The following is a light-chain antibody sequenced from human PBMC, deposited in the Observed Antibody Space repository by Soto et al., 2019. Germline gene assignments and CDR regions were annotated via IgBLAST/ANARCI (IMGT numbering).Light chain of an antibody. CDR2: AAS. V-gene: IGKV1-39*01. Sequence: DIQMTQSPSSLSASVGDRVTITCRASQSISNYLNWYQHKPGNAPNLLISAASSLQSGVPSRFSGGGSGSDFTLTISCLQPEDFATYYCQQSYSTPQTFGQGTRVEIK. CDR1: QSISNY. CDR3: QQSYSTPQT. J-gene: IGKJ1*01.